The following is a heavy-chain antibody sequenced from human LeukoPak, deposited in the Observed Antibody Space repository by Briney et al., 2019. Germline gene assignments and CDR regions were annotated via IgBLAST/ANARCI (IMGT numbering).Heavy chain of an antibody. Sequence: PSETLSLTCAVYGGSFSGYYWSWIRQPPGKGLEWIGEINHSGSTNYNPSLKSRVTISVDTSKNQFSLKLSSVTAADTAVYYCARQPLYYYDSAAFDIWGQGTMVTVSS. CDR2: INHSGST. CDR1: GGSFSGYY. CDR3: ARQPLYYYDSAAFDI. D-gene: IGHD3-22*01. V-gene: IGHV4-34*01. J-gene: IGHJ3*02.